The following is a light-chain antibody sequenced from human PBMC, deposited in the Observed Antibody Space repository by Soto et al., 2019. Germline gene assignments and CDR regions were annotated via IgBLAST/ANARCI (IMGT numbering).Light chain of an antibody. J-gene: IGKJ1*01. CDR2: GAS. V-gene: IGKV3-20*01. Sequence: EIVLTQSPGTLSLSPGERATLSCRASQSVSSSNLAWHQQKPGQAPRLRIYGASSRATGIPDRFSGSGSGTDFTLTISRLESEDFAVYYCQQYGSTPRTFGQGTKVEIK. CDR3: QQYGSTPRT. CDR1: QSVSSSN.